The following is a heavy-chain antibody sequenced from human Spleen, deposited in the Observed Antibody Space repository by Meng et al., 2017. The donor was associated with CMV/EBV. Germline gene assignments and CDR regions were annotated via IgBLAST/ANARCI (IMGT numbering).Heavy chain of an antibody. V-gene: IGHV3-69-1*02. CDR2: ISSSSTI. D-gene: IGHD3-10*01. CDR3: ARDSVTMLRGVSHYGVDV. CDR1: GFTLSSYW. J-gene: IGHJ6*02. Sequence: GESLKISCAASGFTLSSYWMNWVRQAPGKGLEWVSSISSSSTIYYADSVKGRFTISRDNAKNSLYLQMNTLRAEDTAVYYCARDSVTMLRGVSHYGVDVWGQGTTVTVSS.